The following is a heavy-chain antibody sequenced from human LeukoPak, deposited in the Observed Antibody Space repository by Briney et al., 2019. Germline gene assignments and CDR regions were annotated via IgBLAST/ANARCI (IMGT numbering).Heavy chain of an antibody. CDR1: GFIFSRYG. D-gene: IGHD6-13*01. CDR3: AGAAGSSTWYDY. J-gene: IGHJ4*02. V-gene: IGHV3-30*02. Sequence: PGGSLRLSCAASGFIFSRYGMHWVRQAPGKGLEGVAFIRYDGNNNYFADSLKGRFTISRDNSKDTLYLQMNSLTGEDTAVYYCAGAAGSSTWYDYWGQGTLVTVSS. CDR2: IRYDGNNN.